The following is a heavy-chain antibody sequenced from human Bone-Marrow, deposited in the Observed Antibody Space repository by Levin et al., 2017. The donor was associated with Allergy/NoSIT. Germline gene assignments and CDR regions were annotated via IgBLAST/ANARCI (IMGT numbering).Heavy chain of an antibody. Sequence: GGSLRLSCAASGFTFSSYWMHWVRQAPGKGLVWVSRINSDGSSTSYADSVKGRFTISRDNAKNTLYLQMNSLRAEDTAVYYCAREVSVAGFDYWGQGTLVTVSS. CDR2: INSDGSST. CDR3: AREVSVAGFDY. J-gene: IGHJ4*02. D-gene: IGHD6-19*01. V-gene: IGHV3-74*01. CDR1: GFTFSSYW.